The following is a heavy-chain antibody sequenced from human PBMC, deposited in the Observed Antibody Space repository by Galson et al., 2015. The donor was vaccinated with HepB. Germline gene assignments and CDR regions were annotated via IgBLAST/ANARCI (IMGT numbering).Heavy chain of an antibody. CDR2: ISWNSGSI. Sequence: SLRLSCAASGFTFDDYAMHWVRQAPGKGVEWVSGISWNSGSIGYADSVKGRFTISRDNAKNSLYLQMNSLRAEDTALYYCAKGGSGYYGSGSYFDIWGQGTMVTVSS. CDR3: AKGGSGYYGSGSYFDI. D-gene: IGHD3-10*01. V-gene: IGHV3-9*01. J-gene: IGHJ3*02. CDR1: GFTFDDYA.